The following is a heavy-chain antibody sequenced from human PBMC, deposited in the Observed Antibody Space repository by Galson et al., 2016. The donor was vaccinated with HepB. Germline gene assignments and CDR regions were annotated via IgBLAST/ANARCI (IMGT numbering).Heavy chain of an antibody. J-gene: IGHJ5*02. CDR3: AIDSAAAGTEWFDP. D-gene: IGHD6-13*01. V-gene: IGHV3-74*01. CDR1: GFTFSSDW. Sequence: SLRLSCAASGFTFSSDWMYWVRQAPGKGLVWVSRINSDGSRTNYADSVKGRFTISRDNDKNTLYLQMNSMRAEDTAVYYCAIDSAAAGTEWFDPWGQGTLFTVSS. CDR2: INSDGSRT.